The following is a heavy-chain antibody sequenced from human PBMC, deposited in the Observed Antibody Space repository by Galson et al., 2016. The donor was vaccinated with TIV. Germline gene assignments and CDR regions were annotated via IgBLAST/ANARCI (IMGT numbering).Heavy chain of an antibody. J-gene: IGHJ4*02. V-gene: IGHV4-39*01. CDR3: ARHLNSYGSGKYYFTH. CDR2: IYYGGTT. CDR1: GDAINSSRYF. Sequence: SETLSLTCTVFGDAINSSRYFWGWVRQTPQKGLEWIGSIYYGGTTYYTPSLQSRLTISVDTSKGQFSLWLRSVTASDTAVYYCARHLNSYGSGKYYFTHWGQGILVTVSS. D-gene: IGHD3-10*01.